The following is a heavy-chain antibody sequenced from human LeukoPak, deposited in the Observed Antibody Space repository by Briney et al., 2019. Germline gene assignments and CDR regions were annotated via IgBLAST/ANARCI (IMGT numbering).Heavy chain of an antibody. CDR1: GVSISSYY. CDR3: ARQVGDTAMARDFDY. D-gene: IGHD5-18*01. Sequence: SETLSLTCTVSGVSISSYYWSWIRQPPGKGLEWIGSIYYSGSTYYNPSLKSRVTISVDTSKNQFSLKLSSVTAADTAVYYCARQVGDTAMARDFDYWGQGTLVTVSS. CDR2: IYYSGST. V-gene: IGHV4-59*05. J-gene: IGHJ4*02.